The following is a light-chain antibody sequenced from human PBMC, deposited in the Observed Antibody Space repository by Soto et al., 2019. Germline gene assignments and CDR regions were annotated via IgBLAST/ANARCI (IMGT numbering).Light chain of an antibody. CDR3: AAWDDSLNGSV. CDR1: SSNIGSYT. Sequence: VLTQPPSASGTPGQTVTVSCSGSSSNIGSYTVNWYQQLPGTAPKLVIYSNHQRPSGVPDRFSGSKSGTSASLAISGLQSEDEADYYCAAWDDSLNGSVFGSGTKGTVL. V-gene: IGLV1-44*01. CDR2: SNH. J-gene: IGLJ1*01.